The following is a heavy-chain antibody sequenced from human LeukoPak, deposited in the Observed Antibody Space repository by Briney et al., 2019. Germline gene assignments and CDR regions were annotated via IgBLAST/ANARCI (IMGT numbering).Heavy chain of an antibody. CDR2: ISAYNGNT. D-gene: IGHD3-22*01. J-gene: IGHJ3*02. CDR3: ARGATYYYDSSGYPDAFDI. Sequence: ASVKVSCKASGYTFTSYGISWVRQAPGQGLEWMGWISAYNGNTNYAQKLQGRVTMTTDTSTSTAYMELRSLRSDDTAVYYCARGATYYYDSSGYPDAFDIWGQGTMVTVSS. V-gene: IGHV1-18*01. CDR1: GYTFTSYG.